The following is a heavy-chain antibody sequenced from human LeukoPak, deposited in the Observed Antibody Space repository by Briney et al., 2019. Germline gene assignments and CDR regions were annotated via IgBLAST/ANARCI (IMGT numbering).Heavy chain of an antibody. D-gene: IGHD3-3*01. CDR3: ARDGWSGYPPVYYFDY. J-gene: IGHJ4*02. Sequence: SETLSLTCTVSGGSISSGSYYWSWIRQPAGKGLEWIGRIYTSGSTNYNPSLKSRVTMSVDTSKNQFSLKLTSVTAADTAVYYCARDGWSGYPPVYYFDYWGQGTLVTVSS. CDR2: IYTSGST. V-gene: IGHV4-61*02. CDR1: GGSISSGSYY.